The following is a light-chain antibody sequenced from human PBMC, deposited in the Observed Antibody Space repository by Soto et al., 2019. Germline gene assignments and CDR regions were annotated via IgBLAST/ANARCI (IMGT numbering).Light chain of an antibody. Sequence: QSVLTQPPSVSGAPGQRVTISCTGSSSNIGAGYDVHWYQQFPGTAPKFLIYRNNQRPSGVPDRFSGSKSGTSASLAISGLRSEDEADYYCAAWDDSLSGPVVFGGGTKLTVL. V-gene: IGLV1-47*01. CDR1: SSNIGAGYD. J-gene: IGLJ2*01. CDR2: RNN. CDR3: AAWDDSLSGPVV.